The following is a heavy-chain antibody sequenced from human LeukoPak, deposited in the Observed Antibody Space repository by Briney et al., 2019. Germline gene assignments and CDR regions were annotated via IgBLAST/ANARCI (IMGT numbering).Heavy chain of an antibody. CDR2: IIPILGIA. CDR3: ARAYSSGYIVAFDI. CDR1: GGTFSSYA. D-gene: IGHD3-22*01. Sequence: ASVKVSCKASGGTFSSYAISWVRQAPGQGLEWMGRIIPILGIANYAQKFQGRVTITADKSTSTAYMELSSLRSEDTAVCYCARAYSSGYIVAFDIWGQGTMVTVSS. J-gene: IGHJ3*02. V-gene: IGHV1-69*04.